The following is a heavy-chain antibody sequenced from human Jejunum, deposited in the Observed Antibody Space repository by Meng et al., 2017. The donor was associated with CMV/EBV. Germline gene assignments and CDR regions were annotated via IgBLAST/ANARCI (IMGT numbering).Heavy chain of an antibody. CDR1: GFTFSSYE. Sequence: SGFTFSSYEFNWVRQAPGKGLEWLSHINPGGTTIYSADSVKGRFTISRDDAKSSLYLQMSSLRADDTAVYYCARELPASWEPFDYWGQGTLVTVSS. V-gene: IGHV3-48*03. CDR3: ARELPASWEPFDY. CDR2: INPGGTTI. J-gene: IGHJ4*02. D-gene: IGHD1-26*01.